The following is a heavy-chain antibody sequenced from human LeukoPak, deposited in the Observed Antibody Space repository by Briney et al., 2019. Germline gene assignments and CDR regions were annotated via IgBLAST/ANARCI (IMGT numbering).Heavy chain of an antibody. CDR2: ISSSGTNI. CDR1: GFTFSSYE. Sequence: GGSLRLSCAASGFTFSSYEMNWVRQAPGKGLEWVSYISSSGTNIYYADSVKGRFTISRDNAKNSLYLQMNSLRAEDTAVYYCARVGVVVAATGNLWFDHWGQGTLVTVSS. V-gene: IGHV3-48*03. D-gene: IGHD2-15*01. J-gene: IGHJ5*02. CDR3: ARVGVVVAATGNLWFDH.